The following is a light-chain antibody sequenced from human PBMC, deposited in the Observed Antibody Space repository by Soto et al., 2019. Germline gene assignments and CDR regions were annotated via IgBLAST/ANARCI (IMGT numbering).Light chain of an antibody. CDR3: SSYSSSSTLVV. J-gene: IGLJ2*01. V-gene: IGLV2-14*01. Sequence: SVLTQASSVSGSPGQSITISCAGTNSDVGGYNYVSWYQHHPGKAPKLLIYGVFNRPSGVSNRFSGSKSGNTASLTISGLQAEDEGDYYCSSYSSSSTLVVFGGGTKVTVL. CDR1: NSDVGGYNY. CDR2: GVF.